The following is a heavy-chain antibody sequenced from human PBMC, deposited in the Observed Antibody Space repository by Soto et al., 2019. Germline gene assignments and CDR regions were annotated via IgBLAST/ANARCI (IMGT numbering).Heavy chain of an antibody. V-gene: IGHV4-59*01. D-gene: IGHD3-22*01. CDR2: FYYTGST. Sequence: SETLSLTCTVSGGSISSYYWSWIRQPPGKGLEWIGYFYYTGSTNYNPYLKSRLTISVDTSRNKLSLKQSTVNAADTAADYCERYYDDSSAHWWFDPWGQVTLVTFSS. CDR3: ERYYDDSSAHWWFDP. J-gene: IGHJ5*02. CDR1: GGSISSYY.